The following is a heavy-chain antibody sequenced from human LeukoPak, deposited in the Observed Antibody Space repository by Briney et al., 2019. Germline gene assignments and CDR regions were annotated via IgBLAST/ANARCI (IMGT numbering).Heavy chain of an antibody. CDR1: GYTFPSYS. Sequence: GASVKVSCKASGYTFPSYSIHWVRQAPGHRLEWVGWIDVGKGNTKYSQKFQGRVTITSDTSASTAYMELSSLRSEDTALYFCARVGREGCSTTDCYSWFDPWSQGTLVTVSS. J-gene: IGHJ5*02. V-gene: IGHV1-3*01. D-gene: IGHD2-2*01. CDR3: ARVGREGCSTTDCYSWFDP. CDR2: IDVGKGNT.